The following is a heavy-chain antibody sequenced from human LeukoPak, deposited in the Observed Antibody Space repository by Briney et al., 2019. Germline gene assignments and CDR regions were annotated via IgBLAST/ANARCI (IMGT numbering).Heavy chain of an antibody. D-gene: IGHD3-10*01. J-gene: IGHJ3*02. Sequence: PGGSLRLSCAASGFTFDDYGMSWVRHVPGKGLEWVSGSNWNGGSTVYADSVKGRFSISRDNAKKSLYLQMNSLRAEDTALYYCARARDYSGSGSYSDAFDIWGQGTMVTVSS. CDR3: ARARDYSGSGSYSDAFDI. V-gene: IGHV3-20*04. CDR2: SNWNGGST. CDR1: GFTFDDYG.